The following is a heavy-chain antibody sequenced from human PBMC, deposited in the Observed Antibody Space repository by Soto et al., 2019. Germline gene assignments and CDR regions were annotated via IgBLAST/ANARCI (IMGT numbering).Heavy chain of an antibody. V-gene: IGHV1-18*04. CDR1: GYTFTSYG. Sequence: ASVKVSCKASGYTFTSYGISWVRQAPGQGLEWMGWISAYNGNTNYAQKLQGRVTMTTDTSTSTAYMELRSLRSDDTAVYYCARYVAILLVLAATRSWFDTWGQGTLVTVSS. CDR2: ISAYNGNT. CDR3: ARYVAILLVLAATRSWFDT. J-gene: IGHJ5*02. D-gene: IGHD2-15*01.